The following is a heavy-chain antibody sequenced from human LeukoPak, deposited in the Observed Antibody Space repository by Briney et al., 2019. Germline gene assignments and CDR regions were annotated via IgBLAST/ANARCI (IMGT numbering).Heavy chain of an antibody. CDR1: GYSISSDYY. V-gene: IGHV4-38-2*01. D-gene: IGHD4-17*01. Sequence: SETLSLTCAVSGYSISSDYYWGWIRQPPGKGLEWIGSIYHSGNTYYNPSLKSRVTISVDTSKNQFFLKVTSVTAADAAVYYCARPKYGDAAYFALWGRGALVTVSS. J-gene: IGHJ2*01. CDR2: IYHSGNT. CDR3: ARPKYGDAAYFAL.